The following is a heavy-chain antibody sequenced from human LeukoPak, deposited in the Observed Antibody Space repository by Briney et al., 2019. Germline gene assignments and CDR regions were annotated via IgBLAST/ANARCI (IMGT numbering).Heavy chain of an antibody. J-gene: IGHJ6*02. CDR2: IYYSGST. V-gene: IGHV4-59*01. D-gene: IGHD3-3*01. CDR1: GGSFSGYY. Sequence: SETLSLTCAVYGGSFSGYYWSWIRQPPGKGLEWIGYIYYSGSTNYNPSLKSRVTISVDTSKNQFSLKLSSVTAADTAVYYCARGGYDFWSGYFLHYYYGMDVWGQGTTVTVSS. CDR3: ARGGYDFWSGYFLHYYYGMDV.